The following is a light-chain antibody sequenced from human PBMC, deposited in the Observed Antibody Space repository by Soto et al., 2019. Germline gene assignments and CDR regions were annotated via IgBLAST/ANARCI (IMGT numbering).Light chain of an antibody. CDR3: QQYNNWPPYT. J-gene: IGKJ2*01. CDR2: GAS. Sequence: EIVLTQSPGTLSLSPGERATLSCRASQSVSNNYLAWYQQKPGQAPRLLIYGASARVTGVPARFSGSGSGTDFTLTIRSLQSEDFAVYYCQQYNNWPPYTFGQGTKVDIK. CDR1: QSVSNN. V-gene: IGKV3-15*01.